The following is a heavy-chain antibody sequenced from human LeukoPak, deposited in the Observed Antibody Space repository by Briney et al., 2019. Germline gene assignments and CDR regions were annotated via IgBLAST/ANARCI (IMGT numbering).Heavy chain of an antibody. Sequence: GGSLRLSCAASGFTVSSNYMSWVRQAPGKGLEWVSVIYSGGSTYYADSVKGRFTISRDNSKNTLFLQMNSLRAEDTAVYYCARETTNWAYFDYWGQGTPVTVSS. D-gene: IGHD7-27*01. CDR2: IYSGGST. CDR1: GFTVSSNY. CDR3: ARETTNWAYFDY. V-gene: IGHV3-53*01. J-gene: IGHJ4*02.